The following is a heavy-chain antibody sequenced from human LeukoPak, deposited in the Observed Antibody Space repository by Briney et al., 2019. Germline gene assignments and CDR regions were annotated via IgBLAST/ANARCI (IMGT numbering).Heavy chain of an antibody. D-gene: IGHD3-10*01. CDR2: IIPILGIA. CDR3: ARGWFGDLHPHYYYGMDV. J-gene: IGHJ6*02. CDR1: IGTFSSYA. Sequence: SVKVSCKASIGTFSSYAISWVRQAPGQGLEWMGRIIPILGIANYAQKFQGRVAITADKSTSTAYMELSSLRSEDTVVYYSARGWFGDLHPHYYYGMDVWGQGTTVTVSS. V-gene: IGHV1-69*04.